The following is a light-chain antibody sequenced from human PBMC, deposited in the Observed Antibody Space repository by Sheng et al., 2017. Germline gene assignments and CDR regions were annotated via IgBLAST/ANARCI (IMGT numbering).Light chain of an antibody. CDR2: DDS. J-gene: IGLJ3*02. Sequence: SYDLTQPPSVSVSPGLTARITCSGDALPKKYVYWYQQKSGQAPAXVIFDDSKRASGIPERFSAYSSGTKATLIISGAQVEDEGDYYCYSTDSSGHRVFGGRDQTDRP. V-gene: IGLV3-10*01. CDR3: YSTDSSGHRV. CDR1: ALPKKY.